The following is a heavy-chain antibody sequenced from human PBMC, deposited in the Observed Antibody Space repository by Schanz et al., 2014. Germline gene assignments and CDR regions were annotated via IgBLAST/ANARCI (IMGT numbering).Heavy chain of an antibody. Sequence: EVQLVESGGGLVKSGGSLRLSCATSGFIFTSYSMHWVRQAPGKGLEWVSSISSSSNYYYYADSVKGRLTISRDAAKESLFLQMTSLRADDTAVYFCAREYASTWFESNVMAGRIDNWGQGTLVTVSS. CDR1: GFIFTSYS. V-gene: IGHV3-21*01. D-gene: IGHD2-8*01. CDR3: AREYASTWFESNVMAGRIDN. CDR2: ISSSSNYY. J-gene: IGHJ4*02.